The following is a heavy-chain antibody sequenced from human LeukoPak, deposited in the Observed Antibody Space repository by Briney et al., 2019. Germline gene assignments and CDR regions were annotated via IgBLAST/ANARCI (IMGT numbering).Heavy chain of an antibody. D-gene: IGHD4/OR15-4a*01. CDR2: IYSGGST. V-gene: IGHV4-4*07. Sequence: SGTLSLTCTVSGGPINTYYWSWVRQPAGKGLEWIGRIYSGGSTHYNPSLNSRVTMSVDSSKNQFSLKLSSVTAADTAVYYCARDRNGDGASYFSYWGKGTLVTVSS. CDR3: ARDRNGDGASYFSY. J-gene: IGHJ4*02. CDR1: GGPINTYY.